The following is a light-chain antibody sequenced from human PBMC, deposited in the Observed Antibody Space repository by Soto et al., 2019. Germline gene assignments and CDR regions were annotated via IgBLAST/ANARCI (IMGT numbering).Light chain of an antibody. Sequence: EIVLTQSPGTLSLSPGEEATLSCRASQSVDSNYLAWYQQKPGQTPRLIIYGASGRADGIPHRFSGSGFGTDVTLPISKVEPEDFAVYYCQQYGTPRSVTFGQGTRLEIK. V-gene: IGKV3-20*01. J-gene: IGKJ5*01. CDR3: QQYGTPRSVT. CDR2: GAS. CDR1: QSVDSNY.